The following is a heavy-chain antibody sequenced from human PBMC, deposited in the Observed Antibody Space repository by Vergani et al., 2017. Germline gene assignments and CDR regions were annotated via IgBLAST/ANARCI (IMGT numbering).Heavy chain of an antibody. J-gene: IGHJ3*02. CDR2: IKQDGSEK. V-gene: IGHV3-7*01. CDR1: GFTFSSYW. Sequence: EVQLVESGGGLVQPGGSLRLSCAASGFTFSSYWMSWVRQAPGKGLEWVANIKQDGSEKYYVDSVKGRFTISRDNAKTSLYLQMNSLRAEDTAVYYCARDGGGSDYGAFDIWGEGTMVTVAS. D-gene: IGHD1-26*01. CDR3: ARDGGGSDYGAFDI.